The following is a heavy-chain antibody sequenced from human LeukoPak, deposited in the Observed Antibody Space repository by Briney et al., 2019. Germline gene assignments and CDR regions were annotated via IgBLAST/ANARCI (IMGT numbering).Heavy chain of an antibody. CDR1: GFTFSSAG. J-gene: IGHJ5*02. CDR2: VKTKADGGTT. V-gene: IGHV3-15*01. Sequence: GGSLRLSCAASGFTFSSAGMNWVRQAPGKGLEWVGRVKTKADGGTTEYAAPVKGRFTISRDDSKNTLDLQMQSLKTEDTGIYHCVTLLPYPAPHYDLWGQGTLVTVSS. CDR3: VTLLPYPAPHYDL. D-gene: IGHD2-2*01.